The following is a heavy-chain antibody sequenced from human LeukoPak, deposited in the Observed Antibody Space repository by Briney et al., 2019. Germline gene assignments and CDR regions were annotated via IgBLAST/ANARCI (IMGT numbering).Heavy chain of an antibody. CDR1: GYTLTELS. J-gene: IGHJ3*02. CDR2: INPNSGGT. CDR3: ARWSPIAEGAFDI. Sequence: GASVKVSCKVSGYTLTELSMHWVRQAPGQGLEWMGWINPNSGGTNYAQKFQGRVTMTRDTSISTAYMELSRLRSDDTAVYYCARWSPIAEGAFDIWGQGTMVTVSS. D-gene: IGHD2-21*01. V-gene: IGHV1-2*02.